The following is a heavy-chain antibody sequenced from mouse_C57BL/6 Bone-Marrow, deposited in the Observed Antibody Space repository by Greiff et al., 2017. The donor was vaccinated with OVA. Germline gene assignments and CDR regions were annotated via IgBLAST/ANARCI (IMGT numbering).Heavy chain of an antibody. J-gene: IGHJ1*03. CDR1: DSEVFPIAY. Sequence: QVQLKESGSELRSPGSSVKLSCKDFDSEVFPIAYMSWVRQKPGHGFEWIGGILPSIGRTIYGEKFEDKATLDADTLSNTAYLELNSLTSEDSAIYDCARDGSSSHWYCDVWGTGTTVTVSS. CDR3: ARDGSSSHWYCDV. CDR2: ILPSIGRT. V-gene: IGHV15-2*01. D-gene: IGHD1-1*01.